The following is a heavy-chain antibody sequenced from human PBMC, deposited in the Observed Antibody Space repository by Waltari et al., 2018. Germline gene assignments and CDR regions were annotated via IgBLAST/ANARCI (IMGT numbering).Heavy chain of an antibody. Sequence: QVQLEQSGAEVKKPGSSVKVSCKASGGTFSSYAISWVRQAPGQGLEWMGRCIPIVGTANYAQKFQGRVTITADKSTSTADMELSSLRSEDTAVYYCASLGYSSGHHFDYWGQGTLVTVSS. J-gene: IGHJ4*02. CDR3: ASLGYSSGHHFDY. CDR1: GGTFSSYA. D-gene: IGHD6-25*01. V-gene: IGHV1-69*08. CDR2: CIPIVGTA.